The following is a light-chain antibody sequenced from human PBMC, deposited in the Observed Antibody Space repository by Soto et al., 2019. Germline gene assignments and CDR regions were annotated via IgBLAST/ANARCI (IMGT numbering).Light chain of an antibody. J-gene: IGKJ5*01. CDR2: YAS. CDR3: QQYENLPT. CDR1: QGISSW. Sequence: DIQMTQSPSTLSASVGDRVTITCRASQGISSWLAWYQQKPEKAPKLLIYYASNLEAGVPSRFRRSGSGTDFTFTISRLKPEEIATYYCQQYENLPTFGRGTRREIK. V-gene: IGKV1-33*01.